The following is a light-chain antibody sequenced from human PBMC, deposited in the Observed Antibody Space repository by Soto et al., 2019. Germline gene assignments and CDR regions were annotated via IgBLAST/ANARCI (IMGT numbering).Light chain of an antibody. J-gene: IGKJ3*01. Sequence: DIPMTQSPSAMSASVGDRVIITCRASQAISSSFAWFQQKQGGVPKRLIYAASSLQSGVPSRFSGAGSGTEVTLTIGSLQPEDFATYYCLQHNSFPFAFGPGTKVDIK. V-gene: IGKV1-17*03. CDR3: LQHNSFPFA. CDR2: AAS. CDR1: QAISSS.